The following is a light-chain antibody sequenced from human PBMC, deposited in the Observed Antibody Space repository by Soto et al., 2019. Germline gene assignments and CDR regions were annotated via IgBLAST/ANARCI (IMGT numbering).Light chain of an antibody. J-gene: IGLJ1*01. V-gene: IGLV2-14*03. CDR3: SSYTRSSTYV. CDR2: DVS. CDR1: SSDVGGYNY. Sequence: QSALTQPASVSGSPGQSITISCTGTSSDVGGYNYVSWYQQHPGKAPKLMIYDVSNRPSGVSNHFSGSKSGNTASLTISGLQAEDEADSYCSSYTRSSTYVFGTGTKLTVL.